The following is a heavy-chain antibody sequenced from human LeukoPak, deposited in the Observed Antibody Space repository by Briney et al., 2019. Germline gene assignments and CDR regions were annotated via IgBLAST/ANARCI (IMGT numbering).Heavy chain of an antibody. CDR2: ISASGFST. D-gene: IGHD4-17*01. Sequence: PGGSLRLSCAASGLTFSSYAMRWVRQAPGKGLEWVSSISASGFSTYYADSVEGRFTISRDNSKNTLYLQMNSLRAEDTALYYCAKDRYGDYSFEYWGQGTLVTASS. V-gene: IGHV3-23*01. J-gene: IGHJ4*02. CDR3: AKDRYGDYSFEY. CDR1: GLTFSSYA.